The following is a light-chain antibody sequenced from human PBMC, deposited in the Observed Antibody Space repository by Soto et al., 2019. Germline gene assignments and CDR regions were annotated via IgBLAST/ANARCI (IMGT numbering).Light chain of an antibody. J-gene: IGLJ1*01. CDR3: SSYASSSTLYV. V-gene: IGLV2-14*01. CDR2: DVS. CDR1: SSDVGAYNY. Sequence: QSVLTQPASVSGSPGQSITISCTGTSSDVGAYNYVSWYQRHPGKAPKLMIYDVSNRPSGVSNRFSGSKSGYTASLTISGLQAEDEADYYCSSYASSSTLYVFGTGTKVTVL.